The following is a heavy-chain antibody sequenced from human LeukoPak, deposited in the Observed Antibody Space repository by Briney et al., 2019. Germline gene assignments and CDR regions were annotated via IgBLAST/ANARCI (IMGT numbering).Heavy chain of an antibody. CDR3: ARVSECYDTSGYYYAFDH. J-gene: IGHJ4*02. CDR2: IYDSGST. CDR1: GGSISGYY. D-gene: IGHD3-22*01. Sequence: SETLSLTCTVSGGSISGYYWSWIRQPAGKRLESIGRIYDSGSTSYNPSLKSRVTISVDKSKNQFSLTLSSVTAADTALYYCARVSECYDTSGYYYAFDHWGQATLVTVSS. V-gene: IGHV4-4*07.